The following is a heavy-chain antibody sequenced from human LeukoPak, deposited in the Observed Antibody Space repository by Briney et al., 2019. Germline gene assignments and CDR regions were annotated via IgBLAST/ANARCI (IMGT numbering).Heavy chain of an antibody. CDR1: GFTFTTDP. CDR3: ARGTPAVAGIDY. J-gene: IGHJ4*02. Sequence: GGSLRLSCAASGFTFTTDPMHWVRQTPGKGLEGLGVLSYDGTYWYYADSVRGRSTISRDNSKKTLYLQMNSLTREDTAVYYCARGTPAVAGIDYWGLGTLVTVSS. D-gene: IGHD6-19*01. V-gene: IGHV3-30*04. CDR2: LSYDGTYW.